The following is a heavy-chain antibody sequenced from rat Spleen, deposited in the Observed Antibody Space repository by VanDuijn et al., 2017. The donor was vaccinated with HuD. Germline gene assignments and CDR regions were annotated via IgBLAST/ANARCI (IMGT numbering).Heavy chain of an antibody. D-gene: IGHD1-12*01. Sequence: EVQLQESGPGLVKPSQSLSLTCSVTGYSITNSYRWNWIRKFPGSKLEWMGHINSAGNTNYNPSLKSRISITRDTSKNQFFLQVDSVTTEDTATYYCARGYYVAFAYWGQGTLVTLSS. CDR3: ARGYYVAFAY. V-gene: IGHV3-3*01. CDR1: GYSITNSYR. CDR2: INSAGNT. J-gene: IGHJ3*01.